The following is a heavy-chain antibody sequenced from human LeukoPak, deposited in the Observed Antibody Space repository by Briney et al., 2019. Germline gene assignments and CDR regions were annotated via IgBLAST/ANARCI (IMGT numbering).Heavy chain of an antibody. Sequence: SETLSLTCAVCGGSFSGYYWSWIRQPPGKGLEWIGEINHSGSTNYNPSLKSRVTILVDTSKNQFSLKLSSVTAADTAVYYCARTGGDVDIVATTSTFDYWGQGTLVTVSS. CDR3: ARTGGDVDIVATTSTFDY. CDR1: GGSFSGYY. V-gene: IGHV4-34*01. CDR2: INHSGST. D-gene: IGHD5-12*01. J-gene: IGHJ4*02.